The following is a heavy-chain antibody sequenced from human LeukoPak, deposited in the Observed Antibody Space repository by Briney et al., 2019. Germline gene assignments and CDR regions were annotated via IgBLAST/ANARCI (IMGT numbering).Heavy chain of an antibody. Sequence: SETLSLTCTVSGGSISSSSYYWGWIRQPPGKGLEWIGSIFYSGGTYYNPSLKSRVTISVDTSKKQFSLKLSSVTAADTAVYYCARVRRFYYDSSTKGAFDIWGQGTMVTVSS. CDR1: GGSISSSSYY. CDR2: IFYSGGT. V-gene: IGHV4-39*07. D-gene: IGHD3-22*01. CDR3: ARVRRFYYDSSTKGAFDI. J-gene: IGHJ3*02.